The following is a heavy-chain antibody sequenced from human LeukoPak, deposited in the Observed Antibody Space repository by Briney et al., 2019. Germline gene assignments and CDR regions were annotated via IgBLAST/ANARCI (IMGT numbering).Heavy chain of an antibody. CDR2: IYHSGST. CDR3: ARDVGATTSWFDP. Sequence: SETLSLTCTVSGGSLSGFYWSWIRQPPGKGLEWIGYIYHSGSTNYNPSLKSRVTISVDTSKNQFSLKLSSVTAADTAVYYCARDVGATTSWFDPWGQGTLVTVSS. CDR1: GGSLSGFY. V-gene: IGHV4-59*01. J-gene: IGHJ5*02. D-gene: IGHD1-26*01.